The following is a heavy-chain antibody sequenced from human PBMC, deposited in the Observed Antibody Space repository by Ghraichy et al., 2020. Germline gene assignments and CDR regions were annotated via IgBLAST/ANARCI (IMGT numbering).Heavy chain of an antibody. J-gene: IGHJ3*02. CDR3: ASPIPSSCGGDCYRGTDAFDI. Sequence: SETLSLTCAVSGGSISSSNWWSWVRQPPGKGLEWIGEIYHSGSTNYNPSLKSRVTISVDKSKNQFSLKLSSVTAADTAVYYCASPIPSSCGGDCYRGTDAFDIWGQGTMVTVSS. V-gene: IGHV4-4*02. D-gene: IGHD2-21*01. CDR1: GGSISSSNW. CDR2: IYHSGST.